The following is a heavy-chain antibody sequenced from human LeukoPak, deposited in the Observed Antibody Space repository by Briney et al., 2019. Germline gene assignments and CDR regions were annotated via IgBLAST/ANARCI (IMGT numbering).Heavy chain of an antibody. CDR2: ISYDGSNK. D-gene: IGHD6-13*01. J-gene: IGHJ3*02. CDR1: GFTFSSYG. V-gene: IGHV3-30*03. CDR3: VRGVSISSSWYNDI. Sequence: GGSLRLSCAASGFTFSSYGMHWVRQAPGKGLEWVAVISYDGSNKYYADSVKGRFTISRDNAKNSLYMQMNSLRAEDTAVYYCVRGVSISSSWYNDIWGQGTMVTVSP.